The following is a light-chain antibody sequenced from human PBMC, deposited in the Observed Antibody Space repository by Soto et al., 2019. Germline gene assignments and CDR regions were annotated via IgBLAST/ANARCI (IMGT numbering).Light chain of an antibody. V-gene: IGKV3-20*01. CDR1: QSVSTSY. J-gene: IGKJ1*01. CDR3: QQYDSSAWT. CDR2: GAS. Sequence: IVLTQCPVTMFLSPGEGATLSCRASQSVSTSYLAWYQQKPGQAPRLLIYGASSRATGIPDRFSGSGSGTDFTLTISRLEPEDFAVYYCQQYDSSAWTFGQGTKVDI.